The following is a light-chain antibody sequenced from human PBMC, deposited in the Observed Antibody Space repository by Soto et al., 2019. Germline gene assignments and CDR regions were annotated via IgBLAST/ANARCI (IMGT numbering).Light chain of an antibody. Sequence: EIVLTQSPATLSLSPGERATLSCRASQSVSSYLAWYQQKPGQAPRLLIYDASNRATGIPARFSGSGSGTDFTLTISSLEPEDFAVYYCQQRSNWPPGTFGGATKVEIK. J-gene: IGKJ4*01. CDR3: QQRSNWPPGT. V-gene: IGKV3-11*01. CDR2: DAS. CDR1: QSVSSY.